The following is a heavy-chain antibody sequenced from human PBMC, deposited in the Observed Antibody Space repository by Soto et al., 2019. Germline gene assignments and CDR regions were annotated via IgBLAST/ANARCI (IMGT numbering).Heavy chain of an antibody. D-gene: IGHD3-22*01. CDR2: ISSSSSYI. J-gene: IGHJ4*02. V-gene: IGHV3-21*01. Sequence: GGSLRLSCAASGFTFSSYSMNWVRQAPGKGLEWVSSISSSSSYIYYADSVKGRFTISRDNAKNSLYLQMNSLRAEDTAVYYCARDPQDYYYDSSGYRSFDYWGQGTLVTVSS. CDR3: ARDPQDYYYDSSGYRSFDY. CDR1: GFTFSSYS.